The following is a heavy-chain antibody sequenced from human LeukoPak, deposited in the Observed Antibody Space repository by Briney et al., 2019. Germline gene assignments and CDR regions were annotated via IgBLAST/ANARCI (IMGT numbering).Heavy chain of an antibody. J-gene: IGHJ6*03. CDR3: AKDSSGYYTRWYYYYYMDV. CDR2: ISGDGGST. CDR1: GFTFDDYA. D-gene: IGHD3-22*01. Sequence: GGSLRLSCAASGFTFDDYAMHWVRQAPGKGLEWVSLISGDGGSTYYADSVKDRFTISRDNSKNSLYLQMNSLRTEDTALYYCAKDSSGYYTRWYYYYYMDVWGKGTTVTVSS. V-gene: IGHV3-43*02.